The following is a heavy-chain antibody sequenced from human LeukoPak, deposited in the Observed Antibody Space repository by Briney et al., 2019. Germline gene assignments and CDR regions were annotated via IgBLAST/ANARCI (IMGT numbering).Heavy chain of an antibody. CDR3: AREYSYGSFFDY. CDR1: GGSISSYY. Sequence: PSETLSLTCTVSGGSISSYYWSWIRQPPGKGLEWIGYIFYSGSTNYNPSLKSRVTMSVDTSKNQFSLKLTSVTAADTAVYYCAREYSYGSFFDYWGQGTLVLVSS. CDR2: IFYSGST. D-gene: IGHD5-18*01. V-gene: IGHV4-59*01. J-gene: IGHJ4*02.